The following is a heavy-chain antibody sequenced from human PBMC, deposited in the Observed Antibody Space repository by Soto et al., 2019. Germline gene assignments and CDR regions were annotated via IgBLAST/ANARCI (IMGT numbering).Heavy chain of an antibody. V-gene: IGHV4-39*02. CDR1: GASMRHSTYQ. Sequence: ERLSVNWSVSGASMRHSTYQWGLNRKPPGRGLEWIGSAYYSESTYYNPSLKSRVTISVDTSKNQFSLKVSSVSAADTAVYYCARDRSNSPDFFDSWGQGTLVTVSS. CDR3: ARDRSNSPDFFDS. D-gene: IGHD1-1*01. CDR2: AYYSEST. J-gene: IGHJ4*02.